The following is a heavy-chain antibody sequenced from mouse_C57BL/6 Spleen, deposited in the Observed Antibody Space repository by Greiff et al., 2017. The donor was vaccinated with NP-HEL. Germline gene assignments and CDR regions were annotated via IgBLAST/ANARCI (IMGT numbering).Heavy chain of an antibody. Sequence: EVQRVESEGGLVQPGSSMKLSCTASGFTFSDYYMAWVRQVPEKGLEWVANINYDGSSTYYLDSLKSRFIISRDNAKNILYLQMSSLKSEDTATYYCASLITTVVGDWYFDVWGTGTTVTVSS. CDR1: GFTFSDYY. CDR3: ASLITTVVGDWYFDV. D-gene: IGHD1-1*01. J-gene: IGHJ1*03. CDR2: INYDGSST. V-gene: IGHV5-16*01.